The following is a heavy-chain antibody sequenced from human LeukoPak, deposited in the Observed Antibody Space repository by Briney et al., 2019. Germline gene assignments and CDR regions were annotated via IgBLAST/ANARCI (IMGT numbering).Heavy chain of an antibody. Sequence: GASVKVSCKDSGYTFTSYGISWVRQAPGQGLEWMGWITAYNGNTNYAQKLQGRVTMTTDTSTSTAYMELRSLRSDDTAVYYCARDIFGGRGYIYGLENWFDPWGQGTLVTVSS. V-gene: IGHV1-18*01. J-gene: IGHJ5*02. CDR3: ARDIFGGRGYIYGLENWFDP. D-gene: IGHD5-18*01. CDR1: GYTFTSYG. CDR2: ITAYNGNT.